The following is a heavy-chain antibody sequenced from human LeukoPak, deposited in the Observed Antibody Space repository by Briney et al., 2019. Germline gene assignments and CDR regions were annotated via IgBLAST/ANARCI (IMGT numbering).Heavy chain of an antibody. J-gene: IGHJ1*01. CDR1: GFTFSSYW. D-gene: IGHD4-17*01. CDR2: TNTDGSTT. CDR3: YGANVQH. V-gene: IGHV3-74*01. Sequence: GGSLRLSCAAPGFTFSSYWMVWVRQAPGKGLVWVSATNTDGSTTTYADSVKGRFTIARDNARNTVYLQMNSLRVEDTAVYYCYGANVQHWGPGTLVTVHS.